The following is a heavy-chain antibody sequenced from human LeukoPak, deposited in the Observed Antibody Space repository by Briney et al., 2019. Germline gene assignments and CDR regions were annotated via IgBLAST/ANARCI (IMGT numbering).Heavy chain of an antibody. D-gene: IGHD1-26*01. CDR3: ARTDSGNLGYFDY. CDR1: GFTFSSYW. CDR2: SNSDGSST. V-gene: IGHV3-74*01. Sequence: PGGSLRLSCVASGFTFSSYWMHWVRQAPGKGLVWVSRSNSDGSSTVYADSVKGRFTISRDNAKNSLYLQMNSLRAEDTAVYYCARTDSGNLGYFDYWGQGTLVSVSS. J-gene: IGHJ4*02.